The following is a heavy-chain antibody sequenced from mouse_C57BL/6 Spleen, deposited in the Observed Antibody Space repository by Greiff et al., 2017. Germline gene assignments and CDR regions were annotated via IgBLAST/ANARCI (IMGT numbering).Heavy chain of an antibody. CDR1: GYTFTSYW. CDR2: IDPSDSYT. D-gene: IGHD1-1*01. J-gene: IGHJ2*01. Sequence: QVQLQQPGAELVRPGTSVKLSCKASGYTFTSYWMHWVKQRPGQGLEWIGVIDPSDSYTNYNQKFKGKATLTVDTSSSTAYMQLSSLTSEDSAVYYCARPVVALYYFDYGGQGTTLTVAS. CDR3: ARPVVALYYFDY. V-gene: IGHV1-59*01.